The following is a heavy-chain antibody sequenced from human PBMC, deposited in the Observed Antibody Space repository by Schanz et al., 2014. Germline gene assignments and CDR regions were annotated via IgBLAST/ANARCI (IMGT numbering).Heavy chain of an antibody. V-gene: IGHV3-23*04. CDR3: AKDFTGSGVFFNY. D-gene: IGHD3-10*01. CDR1: GITFSSHA. CDR2: ISGSGDNT. J-gene: IGHJ4*02. Sequence: EVQLVESGGGFVQPGGSLRLSCAASGITFSSHAMSWVRQAPGKGLEWVSAISGSGDNTFYADSVKGRFTISRDNSKNTRYLQMYSLRAEDTATYYCAKDFTGSGVFFNYWGQGTLVTVSS.